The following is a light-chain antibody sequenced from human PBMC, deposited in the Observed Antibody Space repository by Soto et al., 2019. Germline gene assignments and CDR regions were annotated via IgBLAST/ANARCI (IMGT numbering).Light chain of an antibody. J-gene: IGKJ2*01. CDR2: KAS. Sequence: DIQMIQSPSTLSGSVGDRVTIACRASQTISSWLAWYQQKPGKAPKLLIYKASTLKSGVPSRFSGSGSGTEFSLTIRSLQPDDFATYYCQQYPAYPYTFGQGTK. CDR3: QQYPAYPYT. V-gene: IGKV1-5*03. CDR1: QTISSW.